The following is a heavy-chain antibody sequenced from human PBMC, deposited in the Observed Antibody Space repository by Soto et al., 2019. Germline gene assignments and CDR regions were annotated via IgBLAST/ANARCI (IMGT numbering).Heavy chain of an antibody. CDR3: ARAPKVSGSAQTRPDF. CDR1: SGSLSGYY. CDR2: ISPSGTT. D-gene: IGHD6-6*01. J-gene: IGHJ4*02. V-gene: IGHV4-34*01. Sequence: LSLTCSLYSGSLSGYYWSWIRQPPGKGLEWIGEISPSGTTNYSPSLKSRVSISVDTSKNQFSLNLTSLTAADTAVYYCARAPKVSGSAQTRPDFWGQGSLVTVSS.